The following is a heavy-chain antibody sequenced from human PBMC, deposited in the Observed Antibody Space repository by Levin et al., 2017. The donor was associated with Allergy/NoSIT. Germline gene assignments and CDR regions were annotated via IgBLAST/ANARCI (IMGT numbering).Heavy chain of an antibody. J-gene: IGHJ4*01. CDR3: VRASGRGSTFDF. D-gene: IGHD3-10*01. Sequence: GESLKISCAASGFTFNNYWMAWVRQAPGKGLEWVANIKEDGSEINHVDSVKGRFTISRDNAHNPLYLQMNSLRVEDTAVYACVRASGRGSTFDFWGHGTLVTVSS. CDR1: GFTFNNYW. V-gene: IGHV3-7*01. CDR2: IKEDGSEI.